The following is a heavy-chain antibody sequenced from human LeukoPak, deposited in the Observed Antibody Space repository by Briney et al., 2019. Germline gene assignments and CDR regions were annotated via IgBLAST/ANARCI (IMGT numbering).Heavy chain of an antibody. D-gene: IGHD3-10*01. V-gene: IGHV4-61*05. Sequence: SSETLSLTCTVSGGSISSSSYYWGWIRQPPGKGLEWIGYIYYSGSTNYNPSLKSRVTISVDTSKNQFSLKLSSVTAADTAVYYCARSITMVRGVIDAFDIWGQGTMVTVSS. J-gene: IGHJ3*02. CDR3: ARSITMVRGVIDAFDI. CDR1: GGSISSSSYY. CDR2: IYYSGST.